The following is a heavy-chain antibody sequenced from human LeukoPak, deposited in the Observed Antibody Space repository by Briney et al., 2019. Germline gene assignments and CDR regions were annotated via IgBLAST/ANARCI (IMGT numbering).Heavy chain of an antibody. Sequence: ASVKASCKASGYTFTSYYMHWVRQAPGQGLEWMGIINPSGGSTSYAQKFQGRVTMTRDTSTSTVYMELSSLRSEDTAVYYCATSLGSLRGYSYGLLGYWGQGTLVTVSS. CDR1: GYTFTSYY. D-gene: IGHD5-18*01. J-gene: IGHJ4*02. CDR3: ATSLGSLRGYSYGLLGY. V-gene: IGHV1-46*01. CDR2: INPSGGST.